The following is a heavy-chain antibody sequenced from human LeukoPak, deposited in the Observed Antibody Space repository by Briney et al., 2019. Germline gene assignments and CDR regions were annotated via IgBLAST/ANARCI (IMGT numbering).Heavy chain of an antibody. CDR2: INPNSGGT. J-gene: IGHJ5*02. CDR3: ARVNRDLARRQYGFDP. Sequence: ASAKVSCKASGYTFTGYYMHWVRQAPGQGLEWMGWINPNSGGTNYAQKFQGRVTMTRDTSISTAYMELSRLRSDDTAVYYCARVNRDLARRQYGFDPWGQGTLVTVSS. CDR1: GYTFTGYY. V-gene: IGHV1-2*02. D-gene: IGHD1-14*01.